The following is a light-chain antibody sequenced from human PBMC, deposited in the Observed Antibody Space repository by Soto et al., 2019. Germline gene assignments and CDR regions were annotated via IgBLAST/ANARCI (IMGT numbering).Light chain of an antibody. V-gene: IGKV3-20*01. CDR1: QSVSSNN. CDR2: GSS. Sequence: EIVLTQSPGTLSLSPGERATLSCRASQSVSSNNLAWYQRQPGQAPRALIYGSSNRATGVPDRFSGTASGTDFTLTISRLEPEDFAVYYCQQHGRSPYTFGQGTKLEIK. CDR3: QQHGRSPYT. J-gene: IGKJ2*01.